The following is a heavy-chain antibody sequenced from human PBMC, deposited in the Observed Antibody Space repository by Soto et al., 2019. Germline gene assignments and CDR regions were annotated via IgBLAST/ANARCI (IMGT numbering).Heavy chain of an antibody. D-gene: IGHD3-9*01. CDR3: SRAGYHDVLTGRKYSFDS. Sequence: QVQLQQWGAGLLKPSETLSLTCAVAGGSFSTYHWSWIRQPPGKGLEWIGEVDHGGNTNYNPSLKHRVTISVDTSKHQFSLNLPSVTAADTAVYFCSRAGYHDVLTGRKYSFDSWGQGTLVTVSS. V-gene: IGHV4-34*01. J-gene: IGHJ5*01. CDR2: VDHGGNT. CDR1: GGSFSTYH.